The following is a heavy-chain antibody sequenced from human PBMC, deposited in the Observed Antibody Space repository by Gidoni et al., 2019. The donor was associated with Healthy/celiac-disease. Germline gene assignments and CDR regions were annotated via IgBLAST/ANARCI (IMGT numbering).Heavy chain of an antibody. V-gene: IGHV3-53*02. CDR2: IYSGGST. CDR1: GFTVSSNY. Sequence: EVQLVETGGGLIQPGGSLRLSCAASGFTVSSNYMSWVRQAPGKGLEWVSVIYSGGSTYYADSVKGRFTISRDNSKNTLYLQMNNLRAEDTAVYYCAREGGSGPLSFDYWGQGTLVTVSS. J-gene: IGHJ4*02. D-gene: IGHD6-19*01. CDR3: AREGGSGPLSFDY.